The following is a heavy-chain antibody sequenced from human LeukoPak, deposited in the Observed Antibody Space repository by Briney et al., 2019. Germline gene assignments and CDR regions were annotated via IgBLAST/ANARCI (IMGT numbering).Heavy chain of an antibody. Sequence: GESLKISCKGAGYSFTSYWVGWVRQMPGKGVEWMAIIYPGDSDTRYSPSFQGQVTISADKSVSTAYLQWGSLKASDTAMYYCARGRSTVVTPDAFDIWGQGTMVTVSS. CDR3: ARGRSTVVTPDAFDI. CDR1: GYSFTSYW. CDR2: IYPGDSDT. V-gene: IGHV5-51*01. D-gene: IGHD4-23*01. J-gene: IGHJ3*02.